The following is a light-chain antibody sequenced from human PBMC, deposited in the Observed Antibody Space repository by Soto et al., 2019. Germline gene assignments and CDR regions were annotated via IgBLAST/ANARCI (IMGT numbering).Light chain of an antibody. CDR1: QTISSW. V-gene: IGKV1-5*01. J-gene: IGKJ3*01. CDR2: DAS. Sequence: DIQMTQSPSTLSGSVGDRVTVTCRASQTISSWLAWYQQKPGKAPKLLIYDASSLESGVPSRFSGSGSGTDFTLTISSLQPEDFATYYCQQSYSTPFTFGPGTKVDIK. CDR3: QQSYSTPFT.